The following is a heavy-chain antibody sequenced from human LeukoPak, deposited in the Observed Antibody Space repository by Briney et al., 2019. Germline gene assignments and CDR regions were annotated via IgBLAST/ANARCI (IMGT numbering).Heavy chain of an antibody. J-gene: IGHJ4*02. D-gene: IGHD4-17*01. CDR1: GYTFTGYY. CDR2: ISAYNGNT. CDR3: ARDDYGDCDY. V-gene: IGHV1-18*04. Sequence: ASVKVSCKASGYTFTGYYMHWVRQAPGQGLEWMGWISAYNGNTNYPQKLQGRVTMTTDTSTSTAYMELRSLRSDDTAVYYCARDDYGDCDYWGQGTLVTVSS.